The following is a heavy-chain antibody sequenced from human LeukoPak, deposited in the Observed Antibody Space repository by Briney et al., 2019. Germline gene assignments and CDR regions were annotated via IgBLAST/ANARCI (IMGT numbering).Heavy chain of an antibody. D-gene: IGHD6-19*01. Sequence: GGSLRLFCAASGFSFSTYEMHWARQTSGKGLEWVTDISSSGSTVYYADSVKGRFTTSRDNAKNFLYLQMHSLRAEDTGVYYCSLLAVASPQDYWGQGTLVTVSS. CDR3: SLLAVASPQDY. CDR2: ISSSGSTV. V-gene: IGHV3-48*03. CDR1: GFSFSTYE. J-gene: IGHJ4*02.